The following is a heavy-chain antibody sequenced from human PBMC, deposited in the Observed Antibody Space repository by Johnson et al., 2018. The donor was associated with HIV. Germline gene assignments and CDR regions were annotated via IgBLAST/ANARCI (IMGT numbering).Heavy chain of an antibody. J-gene: IGHJ1*01. Sequence: EVQLVESGGGVVQPGRSLRLSCAASGFTFSKYWMTWVRQAPEKGLEWLANIKEDGSEKYYVDSVKGRFTISRDNAKNSLYLQMNSGCFHALGPASSVLEVGDNVRGLLGPRWAMWG. V-gene: IGHV3-7*01. CDR2: IKEDGSEK. CDR1: GFTFSKYW. CDR3: VLEVGDNVRGLLGPRWAM. D-gene: IGHD3-10*02.